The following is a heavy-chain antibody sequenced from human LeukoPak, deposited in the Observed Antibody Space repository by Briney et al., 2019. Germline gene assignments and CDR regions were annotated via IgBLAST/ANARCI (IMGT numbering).Heavy chain of an antibody. CDR3: ARGGGITMIVVVTAPFDY. J-gene: IGHJ4*02. V-gene: IGHV4-34*01. CDR1: GGSFSGYY. D-gene: IGHD3-22*01. Sequence: SETLSLTCAVYGGSFSGYYWSWIRQPPGKGLEWIGEIDHSGSTNYNPSLKSRVTISVDTSKNQFSLKLSSVTAADTAVYYCARGGGITMIVVVTAPFDYWGQGTLVTVSS. CDR2: IDHSGST.